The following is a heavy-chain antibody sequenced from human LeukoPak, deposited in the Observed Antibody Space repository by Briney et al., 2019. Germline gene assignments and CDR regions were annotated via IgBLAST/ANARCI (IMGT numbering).Heavy chain of an antibody. V-gene: IGHV3-48*03. CDR2: ISGDGGAI. J-gene: IGHJ4*01. Sequence: GGSLRLSCAASGLTFGTYEMNWVRQAPGKGLEWVSYISGDGGAINYADSVKGRFTISRDNAKNSLYLQMNSLRVEDTAVYYCARDLRVTGVYFDYWGHGTLVTVSS. CDR3: ARDLRVTGVYFDY. D-gene: IGHD7-27*01. CDR1: GLTFGTYE.